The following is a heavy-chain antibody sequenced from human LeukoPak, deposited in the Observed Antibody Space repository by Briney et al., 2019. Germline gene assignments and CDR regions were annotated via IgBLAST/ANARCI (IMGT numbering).Heavy chain of an antibody. CDR1: GYTFTDYH. J-gene: IGHJ4*02. Sequence: ASVKVSCKASGYTFTDYHMHWVRQAPGQGLEWPGWINPNNGGTNYAQKFQGRVTMTRDTSISTAYMELSSLRSDDTAVYYCARDRGGGSGTYYILYWGLGSLVTVSS. V-gene: IGHV1-2*02. D-gene: IGHD3-10*01. CDR3: ARDRGGGSGTYYILY. CDR2: INPNNGGT.